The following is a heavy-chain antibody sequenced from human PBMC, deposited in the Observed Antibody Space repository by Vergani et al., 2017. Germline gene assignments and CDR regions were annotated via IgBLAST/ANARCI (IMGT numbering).Heavy chain of an antibody. CDR1: GYTFIEYD. CDR2: MNPKSGNS. V-gene: IGHV1-8*03. J-gene: IGHJ4*02. CDR3: ARGLGYCSGGSCYGH. D-gene: IGHD2-15*01. Sequence: QVQLVQSGAEVKKPGASVKVSCWASGYTFIEYDIDWVRQAAGQGLEWMGWMNPKSGNSGFAQKFQGRVTITADESTSTAYMELSSLRSEDTAVYYCARGLGYCSGGSCYGHWGQGTLVTVSS.